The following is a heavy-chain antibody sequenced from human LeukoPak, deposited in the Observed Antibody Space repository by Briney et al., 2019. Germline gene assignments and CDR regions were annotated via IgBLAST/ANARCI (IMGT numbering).Heavy chain of an antibody. V-gene: IGHV3-74*01. CDR3: ARATAVAGTDQ. CDR1: GFTFSSYW. J-gene: IGHJ4*02. CDR2: INSGGYSI. D-gene: IGHD6-19*01. Sequence: GGSLRLSCAASGFTFSSYWMLWVRQAPGKGLVWVARINSGGYSISYADSVKGRFTISRDNTKNTLYLHVNSLRVEDTAIYYCARATAVAGTDQWGQGTLVTVSS.